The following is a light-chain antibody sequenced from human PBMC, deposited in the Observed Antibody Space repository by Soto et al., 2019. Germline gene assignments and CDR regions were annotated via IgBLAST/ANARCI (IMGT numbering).Light chain of an antibody. V-gene: IGKV3-20*01. CDR1: QTVRNNY. CDR2: GAS. CDR3: QQYNSYPIT. J-gene: IGKJ5*01. Sequence: EFVLTQSPGTLSLSPGERATLSCRASQTVRNNYLAWYQQKPGQAPRLLIYGASNRATGIPDRFSGSGSGTEFTLTISSLQPDDFATYYCQQYNSYPITFGQGTRLEIK.